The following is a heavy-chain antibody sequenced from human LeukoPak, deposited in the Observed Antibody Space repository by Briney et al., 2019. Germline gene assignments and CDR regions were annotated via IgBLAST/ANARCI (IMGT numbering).Heavy chain of an antibody. J-gene: IGHJ4*02. CDR3: ARRKPYGGYFDY. Sequence: GESLKISCKGSGYSFTSYWIGWVRQMPRKGLEWMGIIYPVDSDTRYSPSFHGQVTISADKSISTAYLQWSRLKASDTAMYYCARRKPYGGYFDYWGQGTLVTVSS. V-gene: IGHV5-51*01. D-gene: IGHD4-23*01. CDR2: IYPVDSDT. CDR1: GYSFTSYW.